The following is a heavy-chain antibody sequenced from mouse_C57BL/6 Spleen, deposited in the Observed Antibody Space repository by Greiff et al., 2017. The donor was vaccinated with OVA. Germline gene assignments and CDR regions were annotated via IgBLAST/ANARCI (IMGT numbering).Heavy chain of an antibody. CDR1: GYSITSGYY. CDR3: ARKTYSNDVEGYFDY. Sequence: EVQLQQSGPGLVKPSQSLSLTCSVTGYSITSGYYWNWIRQFPGNKLEWMGYISYDGSNNYNPSLKNRISITRDTSKNQFFLKLNSVTTEDTATYYGARKTYSNDVEGYFDYWGQGTTLTVSS. CDR2: ISYDGSN. D-gene: IGHD2-12*01. V-gene: IGHV3-6*01. J-gene: IGHJ2*01.